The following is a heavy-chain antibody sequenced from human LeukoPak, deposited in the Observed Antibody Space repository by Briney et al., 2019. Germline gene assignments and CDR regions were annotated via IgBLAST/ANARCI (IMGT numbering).Heavy chain of an antibody. Sequence: SQTLSLTCAISGDSVSSNSAAWNWIRQSPSRGLEWLGRTYYRSKWYNDYAVSVKSRITINPDTSKNQFSLQLNSVTPEDTAVYYCARSPTRIQLWKTWDGAFDYWGQGTLVTVSS. CDR2: TYYRSKWYN. D-gene: IGHD5-18*01. V-gene: IGHV6-1*01. J-gene: IGHJ4*02. CDR3: ARSPTRIQLWKTWDGAFDY. CDR1: GDSVSSNSAA.